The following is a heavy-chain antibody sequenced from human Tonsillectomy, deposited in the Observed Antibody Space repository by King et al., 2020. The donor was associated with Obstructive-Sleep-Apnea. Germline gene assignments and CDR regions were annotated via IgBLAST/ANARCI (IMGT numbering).Heavy chain of an antibody. CDR1: GFNFSSYS. CDR2: ISSSSSYI. CDR3: AGDYPSRSTVVTEKGNYYYGMDV. V-gene: IGHV3-21*01. J-gene: IGHJ6*02. D-gene: IGHD4-23*01. Sequence: VQLVESGGGLVKPGGSLRLSCAASGFNFSSYSMNWVRQAPGKGLEWVSSISSSSSYIYYADSVKGRFTISRDNAKNSLYLQMNSLRAEDTAVYYCAGDYPSRSTVVTEKGNYYYGMDVWGQGTTVTVSS.